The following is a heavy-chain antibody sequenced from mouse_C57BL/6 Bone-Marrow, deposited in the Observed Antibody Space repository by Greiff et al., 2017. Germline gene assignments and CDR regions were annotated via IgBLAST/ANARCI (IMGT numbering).Heavy chain of an antibody. CDR3: ASSTVVAPYAMDY. CDR2: IDPSDSYT. CDR1: GYTFTSYW. J-gene: IGHJ4*01. Sequence: QVQLQQPGAELVKPGASVKLSCKASGYTFTSYWMQWVKQRPGQGLEWIGEIDPSDSYTNYNQKFKGKATLTVDKSSSTAYMQLSSLTSEDSAVYYCASSTVVAPYAMDYWGQGTSVTVSA. V-gene: IGHV1-50*01. D-gene: IGHD1-1*01.